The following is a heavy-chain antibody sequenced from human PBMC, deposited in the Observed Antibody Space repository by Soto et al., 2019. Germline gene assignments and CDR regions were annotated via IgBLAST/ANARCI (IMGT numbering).Heavy chain of an antibody. CDR3: ARFAGEVNAFDI. Sequence: QVQLVQSGAEVKKPGASVKVSCKASGYTFTSYAMHWVRQAPGQRLEWMGWINAGNGNTKYSQKFQGRVTITRDTSASTAYMELSSLRSEDTAVDYCARFAGEVNAFDIWGQGTMVTVSS. D-gene: IGHD7-27*01. J-gene: IGHJ3*02. CDR2: INAGNGNT. CDR1: GYTFTSYA. V-gene: IGHV1-3*01.